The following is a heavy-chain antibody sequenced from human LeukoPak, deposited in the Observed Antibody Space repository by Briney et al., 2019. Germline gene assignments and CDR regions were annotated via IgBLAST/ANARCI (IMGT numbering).Heavy chain of an antibody. CDR2: INHSGST. J-gene: IGHJ4*02. CDR3: ARGLRDYVWGSYRFTYYFDY. D-gene: IGHD3-16*02. CDR1: GGSFSGYY. V-gene: IGHV4-34*01. Sequence: PSETLSLTCAVYGGSFSGYYWSWIRQPPGKGLEWIGVINHSGSTNYNPSLKSRVTISVDTSKNQFSLKLSSVTAADTAVYYCARGLRDYVWGSYRFTYYFDYWGQGTLVTVSS.